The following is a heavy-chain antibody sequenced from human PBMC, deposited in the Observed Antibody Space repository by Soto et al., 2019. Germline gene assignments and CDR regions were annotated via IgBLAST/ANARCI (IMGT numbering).Heavy chain of an antibody. D-gene: IGHD1-20*01. CDR1: GGTFSSYA. CDR2: IIPIFGTA. J-gene: IGHJ6*02. Sequence: SVKVSCKASGGTFSSYAISWVRQAPGQGLEWMGGIIPIFGTANYAQKFHGRVTITADEATSTSYMELSSLRSEDTAVYYCARAGYKTTHNYHYGMDVWGQGTTVTVSS. CDR3: ARAGYKTTHNYHYGMDV. V-gene: IGHV1-69*13.